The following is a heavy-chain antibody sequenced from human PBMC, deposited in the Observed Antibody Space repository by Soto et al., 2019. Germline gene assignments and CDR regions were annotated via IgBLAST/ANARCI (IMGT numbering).Heavy chain of an antibody. CDR1: GFTFSSYA. D-gene: IGHD2-15*01. CDR3: VKDRGCSGGSCFKPYCYYYYGMDV. J-gene: IGHJ6*02. CDR2: ISSNGGST. Sequence: GSLRLSCSASGFTFSSYAMHWVRQAPGKGLEYVSAISSNGGSTYYADSVKGRFTISRDNSKNTLYLQMSSLRAEDTAVYYCVKDRGCSGGSCFKPYCYYYYGMDVWGQGTTVTVSS. V-gene: IGHV3-64D*06.